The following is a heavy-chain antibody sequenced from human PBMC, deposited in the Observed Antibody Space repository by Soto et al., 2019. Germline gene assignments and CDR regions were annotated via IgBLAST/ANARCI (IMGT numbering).Heavy chain of an antibody. CDR3: ARDGSVGTGDFDY. CDR1: GYTFTGYY. J-gene: IGHJ4*02. D-gene: IGHD2-21*02. Sequence: ASVKVSCKASGYTFTGYYMHWVRQAPGQGLEWMGWINPNSGGTNYAQKFQGWVTMTRDTSISTAYMELSRLRSDDTAVDYCARDGSVGTGDFDYWGQGTLVTVSS. CDR2: INPNSGGT. V-gene: IGHV1-2*04.